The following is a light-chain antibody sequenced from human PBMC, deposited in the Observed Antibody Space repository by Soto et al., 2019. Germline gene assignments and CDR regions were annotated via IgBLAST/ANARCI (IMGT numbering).Light chain of an antibody. Sequence: SMLTQFACTPSLSTGDRATLSCRASQSVKNNYLVWYQQKVGQAPRLLMSGASSRATGVPDRFSGSGSGTDFTLTISRVEPEDFAVYYCQQYGSSPTFGQGTRLEIK. CDR3: QQYGSSPT. CDR2: GAS. V-gene: IGKV3-20*01. CDR1: QSVKNNY. J-gene: IGKJ5*01.